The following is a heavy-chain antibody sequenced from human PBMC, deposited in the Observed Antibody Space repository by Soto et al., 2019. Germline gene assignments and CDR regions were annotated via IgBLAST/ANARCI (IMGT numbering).Heavy chain of an antibody. V-gene: IGHV4-59*08. Sequence: SSETLSLTCTVSGGSISSYYWSWIRQPPGKGLEWIGYIYYSGSTNYNPSLKSRVTISVDTSKNQFSLKLSSVTAADTAVYYCARHPTYPYCSGGSCPKYYFDYWGQGTPVTVSS. CDR2: IYYSGST. CDR1: GGSISSYY. CDR3: ARHPTYPYCSGGSCPKYYFDY. J-gene: IGHJ4*02. D-gene: IGHD2-15*01.